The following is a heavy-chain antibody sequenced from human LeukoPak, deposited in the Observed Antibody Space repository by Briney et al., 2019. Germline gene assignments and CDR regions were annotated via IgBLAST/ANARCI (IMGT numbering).Heavy chain of an antibody. CDR2: IYYSGST. J-gene: IGHJ4*02. D-gene: IGHD3-22*01. V-gene: IGHV4-39*01. CDR3: ARHYYDSSGYYPWYFDY. Sequence: SETLSLTCTVSGGSFSSSTYYWGWIRQPPGKGLEWIGSIYYSGSTYYNQSLKSRVTISVDTSKNQFSLKLTSVTAADTAVYYCARHYYDSSGYYPWYFDYWGRGTLVTVSS. CDR1: GGSFSSSTYY.